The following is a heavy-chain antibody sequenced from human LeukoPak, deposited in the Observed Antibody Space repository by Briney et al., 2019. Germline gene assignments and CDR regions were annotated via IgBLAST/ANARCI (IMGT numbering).Heavy chain of an antibody. CDR1: GFTFRSYG. CDR2: ISGSGGST. Sequence: GGTLRLSCAASGFTFRSYGMSWVRQAPGKGLEWVSAISGSGGSTYYADSVKGRFTISRDNSKNTLYLQMNSLRAEDTAVYYCAKDREIAGGAFDIWGQGTMVTVSS. CDR3: AKDREIAGGAFDI. V-gene: IGHV3-23*01. J-gene: IGHJ3*02.